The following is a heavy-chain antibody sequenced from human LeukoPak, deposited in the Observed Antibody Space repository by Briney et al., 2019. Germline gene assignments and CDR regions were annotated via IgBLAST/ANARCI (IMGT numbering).Heavy chain of an antibody. D-gene: IGHD4-23*01. V-gene: IGHV4-34*01. Sequence: SETLSLTCAVYGGSFSGYYWSWIRQPPGKGLEWIGSIYYSGNIYHNPSVKSRVTISVDTSKNQFSLKLSSVTAADTAVYSCARHGVDVGLVTTFDFWGRGTLVTVSS. CDR2: IYYSGNI. CDR3: ARHGVDVGLVTTFDF. J-gene: IGHJ4*02. CDR1: GGSFSGYY.